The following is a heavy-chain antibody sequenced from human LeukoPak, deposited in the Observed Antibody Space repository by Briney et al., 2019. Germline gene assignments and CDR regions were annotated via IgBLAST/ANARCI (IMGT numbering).Heavy chain of an antibody. V-gene: IGHV4-39*07. CDR2: IYYSGST. J-gene: IGHJ3*02. CDR1: GGSISSSSYY. D-gene: IGHD6-19*01. Sequence: SETLSLTCTVSGGSISSSSYYWGWIRQPPGKGLEWIGSIYYSGSTYYNPSLKSRVTISVDTSKNQFSLKLGSVTAADTAVYYCARGREQWLVPRAFDIWGQGTMVTVSS. CDR3: ARGREQWLVPRAFDI.